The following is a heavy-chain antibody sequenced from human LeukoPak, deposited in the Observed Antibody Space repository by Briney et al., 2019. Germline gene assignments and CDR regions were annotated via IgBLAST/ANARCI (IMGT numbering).Heavy chain of an antibody. V-gene: IGHV3-23*01. CDR1: GGSFSGYY. D-gene: IGHD6-13*01. Sequence: ETLSLTCAVYGGSFSGYYWSWVRQAPGKGLEWVSAISGSGGSTYYADSVKGRFTISRDNSKNTLYLQMNSLRAEDTAVYYCAKDSGNIWYSSSWPRDDAFDIWGQGTMVTVSS. CDR3: AKDSGNIWYSSSWPRDDAFDI. J-gene: IGHJ3*02. CDR2: ISGSGGST.